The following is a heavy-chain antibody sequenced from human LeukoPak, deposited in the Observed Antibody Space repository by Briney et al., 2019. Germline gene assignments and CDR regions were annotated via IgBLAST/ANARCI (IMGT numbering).Heavy chain of an antibody. D-gene: IGHD2-15*01. CDR3: ARRASVAATLDY. CDR1: GGSLSGHY. CDR2: INHSGST. J-gene: IGHJ4*02. Sequence: SETLSLTCAVYGGSLSGHYWSCIRQPPGKGLEWIGEINHSGSTNYNPPLKSRVTISVDTSKNQFSLKLSSVTAADTAVYYCARRASVAATLDYWGQGTLVTVSS. V-gene: IGHV4-34*01.